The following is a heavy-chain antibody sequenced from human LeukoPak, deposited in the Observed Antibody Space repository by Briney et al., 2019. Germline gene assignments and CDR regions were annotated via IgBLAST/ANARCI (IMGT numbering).Heavy chain of an antibody. J-gene: IGHJ4*02. CDR1: GFTFSSYA. Sequence: GGSLRLSCAASGFTFSSYAMSWVRQAPGKGLEWVSAISCSGGRTYYADSVKRRFTISRDNAKNTLYLQMNSLRAEDTAVYYCAKRALKRIAAAWYDYWGQGTLVTVSS. V-gene: IGHV3-23*01. CDR3: AKRALKRIAAAWYDY. D-gene: IGHD6-13*01. CDR2: ISCSGGRT.